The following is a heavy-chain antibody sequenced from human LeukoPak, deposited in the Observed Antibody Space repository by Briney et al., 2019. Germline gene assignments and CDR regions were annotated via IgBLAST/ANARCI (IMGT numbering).Heavy chain of an antibody. CDR1: GFTFSNSG. D-gene: IGHD4/OR15-4a*01. CDR3: AKDGALSAAAYYFDY. CDR2: VADDGRDK. Sequence: PGGSLRLSCAASGFTFSNSGMHWVRQAPGKGLEWVAVVADDGRDKHHADSVKGRFTISRDNSKNMLLLQMNSLRPEDTAVYYCAKDGALSAAAYYFDYWGQGTLVTVSS. J-gene: IGHJ4*02. V-gene: IGHV3-30*18.